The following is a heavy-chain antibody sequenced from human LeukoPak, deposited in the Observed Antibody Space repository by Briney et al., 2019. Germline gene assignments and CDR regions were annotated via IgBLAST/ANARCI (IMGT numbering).Heavy chain of an antibody. CDR1: GGSISSGGYS. CDR2: IYYSGST. Sequence: TLSLTCAVSGGSISSGGYSWSWIRQPPGKGLEWIGYIYYSGSTYYNPSLKSRVTISVDTSKNQFSLKLSSVTAADTAVYYCARSMVAAISHWFDPWGQGTLVTVSS. CDR3: ARSMVAAISHWFDP. V-gene: IGHV4-30-4*07. D-gene: IGHD2-15*01. J-gene: IGHJ5*02.